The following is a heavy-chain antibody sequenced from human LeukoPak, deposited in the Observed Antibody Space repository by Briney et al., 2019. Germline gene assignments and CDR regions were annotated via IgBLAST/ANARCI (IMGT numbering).Heavy chain of an antibody. CDR3: ARGVYDSSGYYQYYFDY. CDR2: IYHSGST. CDR1: GGSISSSSYY. Sequence: KPSETLSLTCTVSGGSISSSSYYWGWIRQPRGKGREWIVSIYHSGSTYYNPSSKSRVTISVDTSKNHSSLKLSSVTAADTAVYYCARGVYDSSGYYQYYFDYWGQGTLVTVSS. V-gene: IGHV4-39*02. D-gene: IGHD3-22*01. J-gene: IGHJ4*02.